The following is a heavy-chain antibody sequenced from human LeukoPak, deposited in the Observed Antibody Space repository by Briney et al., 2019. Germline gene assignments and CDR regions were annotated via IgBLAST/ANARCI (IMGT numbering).Heavy chain of an antibody. J-gene: IGHJ4*02. CDR2: TSSDLNVK. Sequence: GGSLRLSCAASGFTFRNYVIHWVRQAPGKGLEWVAVTSSDLNVKLYADSVKGRFTIPRDNSRSTLYSQMNSLRPEDTAIYYCAREGYYGSGSPPSLYFDYWGQGTLVTVSS. D-gene: IGHD3-10*01. CDR1: GFTFRNYV. CDR3: AREGYYGSGSPPSLYFDY. V-gene: IGHV3-30-3*01.